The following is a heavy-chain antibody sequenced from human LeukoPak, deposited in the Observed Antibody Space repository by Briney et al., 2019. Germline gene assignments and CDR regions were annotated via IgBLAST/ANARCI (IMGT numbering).Heavy chain of an antibody. CDR2: ISARGDKT. D-gene: IGHD4-17*01. Sequence: GGSLRLSCAASNFTFGVYAMSWVRQAPGKGLEWISLISARGDKTYYADSVKGRFTVSRDNSRNTMYLQMDSLRAEDTAVYYCAKDRDGDFYFYMDVWGAGTTVIVSS. CDR1: NFTFGVYA. CDR3: AKDRDGDFYFYMDV. J-gene: IGHJ6*03. V-gene: IGHV3-23*01.